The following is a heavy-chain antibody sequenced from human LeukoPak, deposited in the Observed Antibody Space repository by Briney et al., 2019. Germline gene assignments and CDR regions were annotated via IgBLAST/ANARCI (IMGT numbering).Heavy chain of an antibody. CDR3: AKDGGFDWLSHYGMDV. Sequence: GGSLRLSFAASGCTFVDYAIHGVRQAPGKGLEGVSGISWNSGSICFVDSVQGRFTISRDNDTNSLYLQMNSLRAEDTALYYCAKDGGFDWLSHYGMDVWGQGTTVTVSS. CDR2: ISWNSGSI. D-gene: IGHD3-9*01. V-gene: IGHV3-9*01. CDR1: GCTFVDYA. J-gene: IGHJ6*02.